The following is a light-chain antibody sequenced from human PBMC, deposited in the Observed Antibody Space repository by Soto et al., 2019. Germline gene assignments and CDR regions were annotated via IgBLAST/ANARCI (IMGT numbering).Light chain of an antibody. CDR1: QSVSSSY. J-gene: IGKJ4*01. V-gene: IGKV3-20*01. Sequence: EIVLTQSPGTLSLSPGERATLSCRASQSVSSSYLAWYQQKPGQAPRLLIYGASSRATGIPDRFSGSGSGTDFTLTISRLEPEDFAVYYFQQSDTFGGGTKVEIK. CDR3: QQSDT. CDR2: GAS.